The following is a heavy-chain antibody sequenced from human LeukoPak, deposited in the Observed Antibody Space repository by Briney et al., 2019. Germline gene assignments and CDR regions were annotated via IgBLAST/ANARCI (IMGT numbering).Heavy chain of an antibody. V-gene: IGHV3-23*01. CDR1: GFTFSSYA. J-gene: IGHJ4*02. CDR3: AKDLRIQLWTPLYYFDY. D-gene: IGHD5-18*01. Sequence: PGGSLRLSCAASGFTFSSYAMSWVRQAPGKGLEWVSAISGSGGSTYYADSVKGRFTISRDNSKNTLYLQMNSLRAEDTAVYYCAKDLRIQLWTPLYYFDYWGQGTLVTVSS. CDR2: ISGSGGST.